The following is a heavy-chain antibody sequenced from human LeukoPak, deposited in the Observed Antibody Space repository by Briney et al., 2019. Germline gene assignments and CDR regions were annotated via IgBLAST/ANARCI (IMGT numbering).Heavy chain of an antibody. V-gene: IGHV4-38-2*01. D-gene: IGHD3-10*01. CDR3: ARGRGARRGTYYYGSGSYSKIFDY. Sequence: SETLSLTCVVSGYSITSGYFWGWVRQPPGKGLEWIASIHHGGSSYYTPSLKSRVTISVDTSKNQFSLKLSSVTAADTAVYYCARGRGARRGTYYYGSGSYSKIFDYWGQGTLVTVSS. J-gene: IGHJ4*02. CDR2: IHHGGSS. CDR1: GYSITSGYF.